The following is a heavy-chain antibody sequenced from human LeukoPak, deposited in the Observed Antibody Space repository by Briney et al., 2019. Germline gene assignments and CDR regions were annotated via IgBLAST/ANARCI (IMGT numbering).Heavy chain of an antibody. J-gene: IGHJ4*02. D-gene: IGHD1-26*01. CDR3: ASCISGSSPFDY. Sequence: GGSLRLSCAASGFAVSSNYMSWVRQAPGKGLEWVSVIYSGGSTYYADSVKGRFTISRDNSKNTLYLQMGSLRAEDMAVYYCASCISGSSPFDYWGQGTLVTVSS. V-gene: IGHV3-53*05. CDR1: GFAVSSNY. CDR2: IYSGGST.